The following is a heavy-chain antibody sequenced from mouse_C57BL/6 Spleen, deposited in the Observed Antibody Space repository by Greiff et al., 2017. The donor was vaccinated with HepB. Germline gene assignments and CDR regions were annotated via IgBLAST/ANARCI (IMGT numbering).Heavy chain of an antibody. J-gene: IGHJ3*01. CDR3: ARQYGNYVGWFAY. CDR1: GVDFSRYW. Sequence: EAGGVDFSRYWMSWVRRAPGKGLEWIGEINPDSSTINYAPSLKDKFIISRDNAKNTLYLQMSKVRSEDTALYYCARQYGNYVGWFAYWGQGTLVTVSA. CDR2: INPDSSTI. D-gene: IGHD2-10*02. V-gene: IGHV4-1*01.